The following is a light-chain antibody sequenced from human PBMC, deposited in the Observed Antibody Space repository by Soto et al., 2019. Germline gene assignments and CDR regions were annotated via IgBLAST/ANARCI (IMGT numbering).Light chain of an antibody. CDR2: AAS. Sequence: DIQMTQSPSSLSASVGDRVTITCRASQGISNYLAWYQQKPGKVPKLLIYAASTLQSGVPSRFSGSGSGTDFTLTINSLHPDDVSTSYCHKYNSAPRTFGQGTKVDIK. CDR1: QGISNY. J-gene: IGKJ1*01. CDR3: HKYNSAPRT. V-gene: IGKV1-27*01.